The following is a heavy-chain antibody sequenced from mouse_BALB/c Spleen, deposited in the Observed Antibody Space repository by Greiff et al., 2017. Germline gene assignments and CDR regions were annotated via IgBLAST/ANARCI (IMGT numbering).Heavy chain of an antibody. CDR3: ARDGNFFFDY. D-gene: IGHD2-1*01. J-gene: IGHJ2*01. V-gene: IGHV5-17*02. CDR2: ISSGSSTI. CDR1: GFTFSSFG. Sequence: EVQLVESGGGLVQPGGSRKLSCAASGFTFSSFGMHWVRQAPEKGLEWVAYISSGSSTIYYADTVKGRFTISRDNPKNTLFLQMTSLRSEDTAMYYCARDGNFFFDYWGQGTTLTVSS.